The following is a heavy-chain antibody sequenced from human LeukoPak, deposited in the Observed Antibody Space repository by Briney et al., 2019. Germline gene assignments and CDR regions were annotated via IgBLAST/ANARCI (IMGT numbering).Heavy chain of an antibody. J-gene: IGHJ5*02. CDR2: IRGGGAP. CDR1: GFTFSSHT. Sequence: PGGSLRLSCAASGFTFSSHTMNWVRQAPGKGLQWVSSIRGGGAPVYADSVKGRFTISRDDFKSTAFLQMDSLRPEDTAVYYCARCTIGDGSGWCTWFAPWGQGTLVTVSS. D-gene: IGHD6-19*01. V-gene: IGHV3-23*01. CDR3: ARCTIGDGSGWCTWFAP.